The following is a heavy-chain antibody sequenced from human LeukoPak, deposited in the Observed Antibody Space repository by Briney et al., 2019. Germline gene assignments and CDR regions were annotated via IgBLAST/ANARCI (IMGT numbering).Heavy chain of an antibody. D-gene: IGHD1-20*01. CDR2: IYYSGST. CDR3: ARGTNWNYSDY. Sequence: SETLSLTCTVSGGSISSYYWSWIRQPPGKGLEWIGYIYYSGSTNYNPSLKSRVTISVDTSKNQFSLKLSSVTAADTAVYYCARGTNWNYSDYWGQGTLVTVSS. J-gene: IGHJ4*02. V-gene: IGHV4-59*01. CDR1: GGSISSYY.